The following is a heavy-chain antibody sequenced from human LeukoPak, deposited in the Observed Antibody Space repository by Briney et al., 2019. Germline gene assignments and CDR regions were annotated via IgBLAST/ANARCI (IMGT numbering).Heavy chain of an antibody. D-gene: IGHD2-2*02. CDR2: IKSKTDGGTT. V-gene: IGHV3-15*01. CDR1: GFTFSNAW. CDR3: TTEDIVVVPAAIVDAFDI. J-gene: IGHJ3*02. Sequence: GGSLRLSCAASGFTFSNAWMSWVRQAPGKGLEWVGRIKSKTDGGTTDYAAPVKGRFTISRDDSKNTLYLQMNSLKTEDTAVYYCTTEDIVVVPAAIVDAFDIWGQGTMVTVSS.